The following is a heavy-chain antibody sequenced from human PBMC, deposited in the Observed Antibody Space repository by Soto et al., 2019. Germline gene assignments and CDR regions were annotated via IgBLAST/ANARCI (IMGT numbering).Heavy chain of an antibody. Sequence: SETLSLTCAVYGGSFSGYYWSWIRQPPGKGLEWIGEINHSGSTNYNPSLKSRVTISVDTSKNQFSLKLSSVTAADTAVYYCARPTRQWLGLRYYYGMDVWGQGTTGTVS. D-gene: IGHD6-19*01. V-gene: IGHV4-34*01. CDR1: GGSFSGYY. CDR2: INHSGST. J-gene: IGHJ6*02. CDR3: ARPTRQWLGLRYYYGMDV.